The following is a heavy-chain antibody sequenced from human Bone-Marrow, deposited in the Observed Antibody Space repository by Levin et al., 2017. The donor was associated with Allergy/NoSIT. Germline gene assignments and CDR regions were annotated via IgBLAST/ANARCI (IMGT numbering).Heavy chain of an antibody. CDR3: ARGGQRWYNGNYYDYFYFDY. V-gene: IGHV1-3*04. J-gene: IGHJ4*02. Sequence: PGESLKISCKASGYSLTSDAVHWVRQAPGQRLEWMGWISTGHGKTKYSQMFQDRVTITRDTSASTVYMELSSLKSEDTAVYYCARGGQRWYNGNYYDYFYFDYWGQGTLVTVSS. CDR1: GYSLTSDA. D-gene: IGHD1-26*01. CDR2: ISTGHGKT.